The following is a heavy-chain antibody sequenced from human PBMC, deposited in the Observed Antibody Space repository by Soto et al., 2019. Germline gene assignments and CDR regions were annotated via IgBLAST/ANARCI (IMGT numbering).Heavy chain of an antibody. J-gene: IGHJ3*02. Sequence: GGSLRLSCAASGFTFSSYAMSWVRQAPGKGLEWVSAISGSGGSTYYADSVKGRFTISRDNSKNTLYLQMNSLRAEDTAVYYCAKDRHYDFWSGYYPDDAFDIWGQGTMVTVSS. D-gene: IGHD3-3*01. V-gene: IGHV3-23*01. CDR3: AKDRHYDFWSGYYPDDAFDI. CDR1: GFTFSSYA. CDR2: ISGSGGST.